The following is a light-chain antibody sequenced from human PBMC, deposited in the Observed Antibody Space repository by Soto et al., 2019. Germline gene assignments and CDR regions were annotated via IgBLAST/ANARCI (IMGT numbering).Light chain of an antibody. Sequence: QSVLTQPASVSGTPGQRVTISCSGGSSNIGTSTVNWYHQVPGRAPKLLIYSTNQQPSGVPERFSGSTYGTSASLAINGLQSEDEGVFLCAAWDDSQNGPVFGGGTQLTVL. CDR1: SSNIGTST. CDR2: STN. CDR3: AAWDDSQNGPV. J-gene: IGLJ3*02. V-gene: IGLV1-44*01.